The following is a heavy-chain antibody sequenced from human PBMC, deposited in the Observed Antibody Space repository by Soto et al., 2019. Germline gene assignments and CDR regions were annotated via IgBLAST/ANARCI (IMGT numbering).Heavy chain of an antibody. CDR3: TRDQSIVGATGGDYFYYGMDV. CDR2: IFSGGST. CDR1: GFSVSSNY. D-gene: IGHD1-26*01. V-gene: IGHV3-53*01. J-gene: IGHJ6*02. Sequence: VGSLRLSCDVSGFSVSSNYMSWVRQAPGKGLEWVSVIFSGGSTYYADSVQGRFSISRDISKSTLYLQMHSLTAEDTAVYYCTRDQSIVGATGGDYFYYGMDVWGQGTTVTVSS.